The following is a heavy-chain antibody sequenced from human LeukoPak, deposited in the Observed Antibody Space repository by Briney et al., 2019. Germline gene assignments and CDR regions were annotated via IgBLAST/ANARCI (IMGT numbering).Heavy chain of an antibody. J-gene: IGHJ3*02. Sequence: GGSLRLSCAASGFTFSGSAMYWVRQASGKGLEWIGPIRSKANSYATAYAASVKGRFTISRDDPKNTAYLQLNSLKTEDTAVYYCTRLGVSEDAFDIWGQGTMVTVSS. V-gene: IGHV3-73*01. CDR3: TRLGVSEDAFDI. D-gene: IGHD2-8*01. CDR2: IRSKANSYAT. CDR1: GFTFSGSA.